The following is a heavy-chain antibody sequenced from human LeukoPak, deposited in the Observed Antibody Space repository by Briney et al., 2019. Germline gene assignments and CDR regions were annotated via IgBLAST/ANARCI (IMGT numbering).Heavy chain of an antibody. D-gene: IGHD3-10*01. CDR2: MSHNRGT. Sequence: SETLSLTRAVSGYSISSGYYWGWIRQPPGQGLEWIGSMSHNRGTYYNPSLKSRVTISMDTSKNQFSLRLSSVTAADTAVYYCASYYASGVSAYNYYGMDVWGKGTTVTVSS. J-gene: IGHJ6*04. V-gene: IGHV4-38-2*01. CDR1: GYSISSGYY. CDR3: ASYYASGVSAYNYYGMDV.